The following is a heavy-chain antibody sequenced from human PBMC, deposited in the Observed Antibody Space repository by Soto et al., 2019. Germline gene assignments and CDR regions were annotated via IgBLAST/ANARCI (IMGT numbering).Heavy chain of an antibody. CDR2: ISISKGKT. V-gene: IGHV1-18*01. D-gene: IGHD5-12*01. CDR3: ARKGYIGNFGLDV. Sequence: QVQLVQSGAEVKRPGASVKVSCKASGYTFRNYDVAWVRRAPGHGLEWMGWISISKGKTYYQESLQGRVTITMDTGTNTADMEVRSLRSDDAAVYYCARKGYIGNFGLDVWGQGTTVAVSS. CDR1: GYTFRNYD. J-gene: IGHJ6*02.